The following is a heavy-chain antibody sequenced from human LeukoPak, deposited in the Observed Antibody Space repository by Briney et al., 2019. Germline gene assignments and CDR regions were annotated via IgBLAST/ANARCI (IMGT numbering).Heavy chain of an antibody. CDR1: GYTFTTYG. CDR2: ISAYNTNT. D-gene: IGHD3-9*01. V-gene: IGHV1-18*01. CDR3: ARDRGLRYFDWLENWFDP. Sequence: ASVKVSCKASGYTFTTYGISWVRQAPGQGLEWMGWISAYNTNTNYVQKLQGRVTMTTDTSTSTAYMELRSLRSDDTAVYYCARDRGLRYFDWLENWFDPWGQGTLVTVSS. J-gene: IGHJ5*02.